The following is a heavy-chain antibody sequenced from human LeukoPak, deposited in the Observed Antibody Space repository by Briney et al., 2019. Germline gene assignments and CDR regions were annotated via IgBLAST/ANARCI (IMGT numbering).Heavy chain of an antibody. J-gene: IGHJ4*02. CDR1: GFTFSSYG. D-gene: IGHD2-2*01. V-gene: IGHV3-30*18. CDR3: AKGTSGYSDY. Sequence: PGGSLRHSCAASGFTFSSYGMHWVRQAPGKGLEWVAVISYDGSNKYYADSVKGRFTIPRDNSKNTLYLQMNSLRAEDTAVYYCAKGTSGYSDYWGQGTLVTVSS. CDR2: ISYDGSNK.